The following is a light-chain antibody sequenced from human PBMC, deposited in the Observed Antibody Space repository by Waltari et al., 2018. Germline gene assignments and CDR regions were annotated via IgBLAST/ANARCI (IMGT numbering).Light chain of an antibody. CDR1: QSFGGS. CDR3: QQYNNFPFT. CDR2: DAS. J-gene: IGKJ3*01. V-gene: IGKV1-5*01. Sequence: DIQMTQSPSTLSASVGDRVTITCRPSQSFGGSLAWFQQKPGTAPKLLIYDASTLEPGVPSRFSGSGSGTEFTLTVSSLQPDDFATYYCQQYNNFPFTFGPGTTV.